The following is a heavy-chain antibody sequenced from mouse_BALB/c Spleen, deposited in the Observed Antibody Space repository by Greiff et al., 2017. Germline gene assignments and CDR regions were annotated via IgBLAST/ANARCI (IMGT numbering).Heavy chain of an antibody. CDR2: IYPGNVNT. CDR3: ARGPDYYFDY. J-gene: IGHJ2*01. Sequence: VQLQQSGPELVKPGASVRISCKASGYTFTSYYIHWVKQRPGQGLEWIGWIYPGNVNTKYNEKFKGKATLTADKSSSTAYMQLSSLTSEDSAVYFCARGPDYYFDYWGQGTTLTVSS. V-gene: IGHV1S56*01. CDR1: GYTFTSYY.